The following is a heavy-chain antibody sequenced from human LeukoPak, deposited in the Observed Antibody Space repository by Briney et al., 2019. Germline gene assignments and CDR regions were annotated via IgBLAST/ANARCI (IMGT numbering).Heavy chain of an antibody. Sequence: GGSLRLSCAASGFTFSNYGMGWVRQAPGKGLEWVSYISDNGRTSYYADSVKGRFTISRDNAKNSLYLQMNSLRVEDTSVYYCARARIAAPLLDYWGQGTLVTVSS. D-gene: IGHD6-13*01. CDR2: ISDNGRTS. J-gene: IGHJ4*02. V-gene: IGHV3-48*04. CDR3: ARARIAAPLLDY. CDR1: GFTFSNYG.